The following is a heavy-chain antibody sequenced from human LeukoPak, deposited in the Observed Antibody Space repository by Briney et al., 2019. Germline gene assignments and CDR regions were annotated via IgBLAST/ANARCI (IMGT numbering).Heavy chain of an antibody. CDR1: GGSVSSDDYY. Sequence: SETLSLTCSVSGGSVSSDDYYWSWIRQPPGKGLEWIGRIYTSGSTSYNSSLKSRVTMSVDTSKNQFSLRLSSVTAADTAVYYCARDVGGYNYGYSLDYWGQGTLVSVSS. V-gene: IGHV4-61*08. J-gene: IGHJ4*02. CDR2: IYTSGST. D-gene: IGHD5-18*01. CDR3: ARDVGGYNYGYSLDY.